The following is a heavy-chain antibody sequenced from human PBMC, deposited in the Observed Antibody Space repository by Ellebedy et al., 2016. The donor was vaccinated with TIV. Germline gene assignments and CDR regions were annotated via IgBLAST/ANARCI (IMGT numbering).Heavy chain of an antibody. CDR2: ISSSGSSI. CDR1: GFTFSSYS. V-gene: IGHV3-21*01. J-gene: IGHJ4*02. CDR3: GRGRGSNQNVDS. Sequence: GESLKISCAASGFTFSSYSMNWVRQAPGKGLEWVSSISSSGSSISYADSVKGRFTISRDNAKNSLYLQLNSLRAEDTAVYYCGRGRGSNQNVDSWGQGTLVTVSS. D-gene: IGHD2-2*01.